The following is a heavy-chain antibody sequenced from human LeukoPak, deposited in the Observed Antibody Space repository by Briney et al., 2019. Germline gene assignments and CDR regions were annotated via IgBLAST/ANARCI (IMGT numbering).Heavy chain of an antibody. D-gene: IGHD5-18*01. Sequence: GASVKVSCKASGYTFTSYAMHWVRQAPGQRLEWVGWINAGNGNTKYSQKFQGRVTITRDTSASTAYMELSSLRSEDTAVYYCASSIQLWDYYYYGMDVWGQGTTVTVSS. CDR3: ASSIQLWDYYYYGMDV. V-gene: IGHV1-3*01. CDR1: GYTFTSYA. J-gene: IGHJ6*02. CDR2: INAGNGNT.